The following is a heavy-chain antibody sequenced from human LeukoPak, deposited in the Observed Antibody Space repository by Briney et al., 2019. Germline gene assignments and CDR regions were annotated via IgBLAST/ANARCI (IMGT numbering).Heavy chain of an antibody. Sequence: GGSLRLSCAASGFTFSSYNMNWVRQAPGKGLEWVSSITSSSSYIYYADSVKGRLTISRDNAKNSLYLQMNSLRAEDTAVYYCARDQKGDAFDIWGQGTMVTVSS. V-gene: IGHV3-21*06. J-gene: IGHJ3*02. CDR2: ITSSSSYI. CDR1: GFTFSSYN. CDR3: ARDQKGDAFDI.